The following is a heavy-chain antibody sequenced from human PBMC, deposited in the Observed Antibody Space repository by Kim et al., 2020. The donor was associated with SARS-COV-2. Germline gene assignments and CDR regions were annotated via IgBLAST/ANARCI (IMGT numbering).Heavy chain of an antibody. CDR1: GFTFSSYS. CDR2: ISSSSSYI. D-gene: IGHD3-10*01. J-gene: IGHJ6*02. CDR3: ARDGVILWFGELLKPSPYYYGMDV. V-gene: IGHV3-21*01. Sequence: GGSLRLSCAASGFTFSSYSMNWVRQAPGKGLEWVSSISSSSSYIYYADSVKGRFTISRDNAKNSLYLQMNSLRAEDTAVYYCARDGVILWFGELLKPSPYYYGMDVWDQGTTVNVSS.